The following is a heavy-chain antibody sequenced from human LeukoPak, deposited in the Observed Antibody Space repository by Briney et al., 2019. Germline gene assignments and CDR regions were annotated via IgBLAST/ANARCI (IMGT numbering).Heavy chain of an antibody. CDR1: GGSISGYY. Sequence: SETLSLTCTVSGGSISGYYWSWIRQPPGKGLEWIGYIYYSGSTNYNPSLKSRVTISVDTSKKQFSLKLSSVTAADTAVYYCARDGSSSWYVWFDPWGQGTLVTVSS. CDR2: IYYSGST. V-gene: IGHV4-59*01. J-gene: IGHJ5*02. D-gene: IGHD6-13*01. CDR3: ARDGSSSWYVWFDP.